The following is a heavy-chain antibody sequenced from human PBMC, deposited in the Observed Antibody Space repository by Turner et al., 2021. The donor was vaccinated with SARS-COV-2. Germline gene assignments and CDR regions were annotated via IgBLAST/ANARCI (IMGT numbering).Heavy chain of an antibody. CDR1: GFTFSSYS. V-gene: IGHV3-21*01. J-gene: IGHJ3*02. Sequence: EVQLVESGGGLVKPGGSLRLSCAASGFTFSSYSMNWVRQAPGKGLEWVSSISSSSRYIYSADSVKGRFTNSRDNAKNSLYLQMNSLRAEDTAVYYCARDRDDFWSGYHRHAFDIWGQGTMVTVSS. D-gene: IGHD3-3*01. CDR3: ARDRDDFWSGYHRHAFDI. CDR2: ISSSSRYI.